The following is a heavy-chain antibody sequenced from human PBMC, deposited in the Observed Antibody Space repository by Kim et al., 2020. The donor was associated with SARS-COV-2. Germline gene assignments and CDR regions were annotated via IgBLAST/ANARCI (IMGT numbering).Heavy chain of an antibody. D-gene: IGHD3-10*01. CDR3: ARGSKFGSGYSGMGV. CDR1: GFTFNNYG. CDR2: IWFDGSNE. V-gene: IGHV3-33*01. J-gene: IGHJ6*02. Sequence: GGSLRLSCAASGFTFNNYGMYWVRQAPGKGLEWVALIWFDGSNENYADSVKGRFTISRDNSKNTLYLQMNSLRVEDTAVYYCARGSKFGSGYSGMGVWGQGTTVTVSS.